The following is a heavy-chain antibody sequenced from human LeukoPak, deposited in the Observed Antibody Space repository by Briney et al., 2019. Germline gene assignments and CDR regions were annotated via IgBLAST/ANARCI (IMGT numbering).Heavy chain of an antibody. J-gene: IGHJ5*02. D-gene: IGHD3-22*01. CDR3: ASSTRLNRYYCDSSGYYT. CDR2: IIPIFGTA. Sequence: SVKVSCKASGGTFSSYAISWVRQAPGQGLEWMGGIIPIFGTANYAQKFQGRVTITTDESTSTAYMELSSLRSEDTAVYYCASSTRLNRYYCDSSGYYTWGQGTLVTVSS. V-gene: IGHV1-69*05. CDR1: GGTFSSYA.